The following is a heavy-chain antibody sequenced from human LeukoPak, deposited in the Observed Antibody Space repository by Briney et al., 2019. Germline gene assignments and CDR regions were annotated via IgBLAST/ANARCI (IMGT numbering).Heavy chain of an antibody. V-gene: IGHV4-59*01. CDR3: ARARYLEWSPDY. J-gene: IGHJ4*02. CDR1: GDSISSYF. Sequence: PSETLSLTCTVSGDSISSYFWGWIRQPPGKGLEWIGYISYSGSTNYNPSLKSRVTISLDTSKNQFSLKLSSVTAADTAVYYCARARYLEWSPDYWGQGTLVTVSS. CDR2: ISYSGST. D-gene: IGHD3-3*01.